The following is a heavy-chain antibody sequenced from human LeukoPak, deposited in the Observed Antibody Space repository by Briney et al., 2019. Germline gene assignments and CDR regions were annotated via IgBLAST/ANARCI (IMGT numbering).Heavy chain of an antibody. CDR2: INHSGST. D-gene: IGHD3-3*01. Sequence: SETLSLTCAVYGGSFSGYYWSWIRQPPGKALEWIGEINHSGSTNYNPSLKSRVTISVDTSKNQFSLKLSSVTAADTAVYYCARGPRFLEWLFFDYWGQGTLVTVSS. J-gene: IGHJ4*02. CDR3: ARGPRFLEWLFFDY. CDR1: GGSFSGYY. V-gene: IGHV4-34*01.